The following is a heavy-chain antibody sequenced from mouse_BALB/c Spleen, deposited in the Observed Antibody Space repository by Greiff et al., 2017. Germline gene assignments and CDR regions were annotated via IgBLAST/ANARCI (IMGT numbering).Heavy chain of an antibody. CDR1: GYTFSSYW. CDR2: ILPGSGST. V-gene: IGHV1-9*01. D-gene: IGHD1-2*01. J-gene: IGHJ3*01. CDR3: ARGSLEFAY. Sequence: QVQLQQSGAELMKPGASVKISCKATGYTFSSYWIEWVKQRPGHGLEWIGEILPGSGSTNYNEKFKGKATFTADTSSNTAYMQLSSLTSEDSAVYYCARGSLEFAYWGQGTLVTVAA.